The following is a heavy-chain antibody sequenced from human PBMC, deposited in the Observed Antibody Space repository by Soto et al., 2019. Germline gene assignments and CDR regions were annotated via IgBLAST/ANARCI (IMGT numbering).Heavy chain of an antibody. V-gene: IGHV1-69*12. CDR1: GGTFSSYA. J-gene: IGHJ6*02. CDR3: ARGHCSGGSCYSGPYYYGMDV. CDR2: IIPIFGTA. D-gene: IGHD2-15*01. Sequence: QVQLVQSGAEVKKPGSSVKVSCKASGGTFSSYAISWVRQAPGQGLEWMGGIIPIFGTANYAQKFQGRVTITADESTSTAYMELSSLRSEDTAVYYCARGHCSGGSCYSGPYYYGMDVWGQGTTVTVSS.